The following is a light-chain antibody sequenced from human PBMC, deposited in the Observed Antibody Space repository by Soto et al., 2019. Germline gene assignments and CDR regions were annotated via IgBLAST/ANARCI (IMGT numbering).Light chain of an antibody. V-gene: IGLV2-23*01. CDR1: SSDVGTYKF. CDR2: EGT. Sequence: QSALTQPASVSGSPGQSITISCTGTSSDVGTYKFVSWYQQHPGKVPTLMIHEGTKRPSGVSNRFSGSKSGNTATLTISGLPPEDEANYYCCSYAGTSFWVFGGGTKLTVL. CDR3: CSYAGTSFWV. J-gene: IGLJ3*02.